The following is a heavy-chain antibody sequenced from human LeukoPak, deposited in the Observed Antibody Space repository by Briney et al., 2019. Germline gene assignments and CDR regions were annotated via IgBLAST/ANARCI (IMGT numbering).Heavy chain of an antibody. J-gene: IGHJ4*02. CDR1: GYTFTSYY. CDR2: INPTGGST. CDR3: ARFRVCSGGSCYLRYFDY. D-gene: IGHD2-15*01. V-gene: IGHV1-46*01. Sequence: GASVKVSCKASGYTFTSYYMHWVRQAPGQGLEWMGLINPTGGSTGYAQKFQGRVTMTRDMSTSTDYMELSSLRSEDTAIYYCARFRVCSGGSCYLRYFDYWGQGTLVTVSS.